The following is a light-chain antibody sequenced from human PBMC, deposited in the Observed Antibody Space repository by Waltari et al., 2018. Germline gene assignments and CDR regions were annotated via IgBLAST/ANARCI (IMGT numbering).Light chain of an antibody. CDR2: EVN. V-gene: IGLV2-23*02. CDR1: NNDIGIYHL. CDR3: CSYAGTPRVV. Sequence: QSALTQPAPVSGSPGQSITISCTGTNNDIGIYHLVSWYQQHPGKAPKVIIFEVNKRPSGVSNRFSGSKSGNTASLTVSGLHPEDEADYYCCSYAGTPRVVFGGGTKLTVL. J-gene: IGLJ2*01.